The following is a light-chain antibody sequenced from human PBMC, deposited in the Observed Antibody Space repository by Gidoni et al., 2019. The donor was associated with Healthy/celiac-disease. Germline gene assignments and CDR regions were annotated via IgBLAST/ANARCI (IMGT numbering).Light chain of an antibody. V-gene: IGLV3-19*01. Sequence: SSELTQDPAVSVALGQTVGITCQGDSLRSYYASWYQQKPGQAPVLVIYGKNNRPSGIPGRFSGSSSGNTASLTITGAQAEDEADYYCNSRDSSGNHYVFGTGTKVTVL. CDR3: NSRDSSGNHYV. J-gene: IGLJ1*01. CDR1: SLRSYY. CDR2: GKN.